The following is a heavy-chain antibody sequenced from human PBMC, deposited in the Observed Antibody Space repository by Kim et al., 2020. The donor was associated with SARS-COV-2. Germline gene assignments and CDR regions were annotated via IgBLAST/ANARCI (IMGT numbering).Heavy chain of an antibody. CDR1: GFTFSSYS. Sequence: GGSLRLSCAASGFTFSSYSMNWVRQAPGKGLEWVSSISSSSSYIYYADSVKGRFTISRDNAKNSLYLQMNSLRAEDTAVYYCARAYDSSGYYPPGDYYYYGMGVWGQGTTVTVSS. J-gene: IGHJ6*02. CDR3: ARAYDSSGYYPPGDYYYYGMGV. V-gene: IGHV3-21*01. D-gene: IGHD3-22*01. CDR2: ISSSSSYI.